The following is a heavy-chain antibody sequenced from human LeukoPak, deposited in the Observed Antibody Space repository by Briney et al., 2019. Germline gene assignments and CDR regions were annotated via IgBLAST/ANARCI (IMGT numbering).Heavy chain of an antibody. Sequence: SETLSLTCAVYGGSFSGYYWSWIRQPPGKGLEWIGEINHSGSTNYNPSLKSRVPISVDTSKNQFSLKLSSVTAADTAVYYCARGGGIAAAATDHFDYWGQGTLVTVSS. D-gene: IGHD6-13*01. CDR1: GGSFSGYY. J-gene: IGHJ4*02. CDR2: INHSGST. V-gene: IGHV4-34*01. CDR3: ARGGGIAAAATDHFDY.